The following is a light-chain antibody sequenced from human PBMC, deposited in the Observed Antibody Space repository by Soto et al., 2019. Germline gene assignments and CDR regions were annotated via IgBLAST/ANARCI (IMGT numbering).Light chain of an antibody. CDR1: QSISSL. J-gene: IGKJ1*01. Sequence: DIQMTQSPSTLSASVGDRVTITCRASQSISSLLAWYQQKPGKAPQLLIYKASMFERGVPSRFSGSGSGTEFSLNTSTLQPGDFAAYYWQEYYSLWTFGQGTKVEIK. CDR3: QEYYSLWT. CDR2: KAS. V-gene: IGKV1-5*03.